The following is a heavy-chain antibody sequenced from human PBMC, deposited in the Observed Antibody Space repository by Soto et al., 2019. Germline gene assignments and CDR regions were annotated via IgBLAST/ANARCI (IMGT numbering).Heavy chain of an antibody. V-gene: IGHV4-39*01. D-gene: IGHD3-10*01. J-gene: IGHJ3*02. Sequence: QLQLQESGPGLVKPSETLSLTCTVSGGSISSSSYYWGWIRQPPGKGLEWIGSIYYSGSTYYNPSLKSRVTISVDTSKNQFSLKLSSVTAADTAVYYCARLRITRAFDIWGQGTMVTVSS. CDR3: ARLRITRAFDI. CDR1: GGSISSSSYY. CDR2: IYYSGST.